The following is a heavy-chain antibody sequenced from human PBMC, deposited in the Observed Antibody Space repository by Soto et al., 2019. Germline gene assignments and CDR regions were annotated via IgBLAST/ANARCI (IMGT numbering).Heavy chain of an antibody. CDR2: IYYSGST. CDR3: ARVYAYCSSTSCYSGYYYMDV. CDR1: GGSISSYY. D-gene: IGHD2-2*01. V-gene: IGHV4-59*01. J-gene: IGHJ6*03. Sequence: SETLSLTCTVSGGSISSYYWSWIRQPPGKGLEWIGYIYYSGSTNYNPSLKSRVTISVDTSKNQFSLKLSPVTAADTAVYYCARVYAYCSSTSCYSGYYYMDVWGKGTTVTVSS.